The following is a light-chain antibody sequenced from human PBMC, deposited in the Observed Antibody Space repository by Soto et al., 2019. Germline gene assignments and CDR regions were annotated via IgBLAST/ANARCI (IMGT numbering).Light chain of an antibody. Sequence: SPGTLSLSPGEGATLSCRASQSLSSIYLAWYQQKPGQAPRLIIYGASTRATGIPDRFSGRGSGTDFTLTISRLEPEDFAMYYCQQYGSSPSITFGQGTRLEI. CDR2: GAS. J-gene: IGKJ5*01. CDR1: QSLSSIY. V-gene: IGKV3-20*01. CDR3: QQYGSSPSIT.